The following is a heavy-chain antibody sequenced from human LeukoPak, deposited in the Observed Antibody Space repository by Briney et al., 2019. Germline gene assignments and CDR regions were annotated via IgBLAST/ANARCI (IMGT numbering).Heavy chain of an antibody. Sequence: SETLSLTCAVYGGSFSGYYWSWIRQPPGKGLEWIGEINHSGSTNYNPSLKSRVTMSLDTSKNQLSLKLNSVTAADTAVYYCARVPLRFLEPFDNWGQGTLVTVSS. V-gene: IGHV4-34*01. J-gene: IGHJ4*02. CDR1: GGSFSGYY. D-gene: IGHD3-3*01. CDR2: INHSGST. CDR3: ARVPLRFLEPFDN.